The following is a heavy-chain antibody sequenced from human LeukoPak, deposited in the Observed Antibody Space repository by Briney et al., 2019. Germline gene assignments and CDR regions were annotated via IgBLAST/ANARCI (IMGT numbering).Heavy chain of an antibody. V-gene: IGHV3-9*01. D-gene: IGHD1-26*01. J-gene: IGHJ3*02. Sequence: GGSLRLSCAASGFTFSSYAMHWVRQAPGRGLEWVSGISWNSGTIVYADSVKGRFTISRDNAKNSLYLQMNSLRVEDTALYYCAKDMMAIVGATTSAFDIWGQGTMVTVSS. CDR1: GFTFSSYA. CDR2: ISWNSGTI. CDR3: AKDMMAIVGATTSAFDI.